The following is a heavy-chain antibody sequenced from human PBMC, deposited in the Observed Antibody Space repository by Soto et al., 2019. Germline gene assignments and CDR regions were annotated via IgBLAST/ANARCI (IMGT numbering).Heavy chain of an antibody. CDR1: GYSFTSYW. Sequence: GESLKISCKGSGYSFTSYWISWVRQMPGKGLEWMGRIDPSDSYTNYSPSFQGQVTISVDKSITTAYLQWSGLKASDTAMYYCARLTGNTGAFDIWGQGTMVTVS. J-gene: IGHJ3*02. CDR2: IDPSDSYT. CDR3: ARLTGNTGAFDI. D-gene: IGHD1-7*01. V-gene: IGHV5-10-1*04.